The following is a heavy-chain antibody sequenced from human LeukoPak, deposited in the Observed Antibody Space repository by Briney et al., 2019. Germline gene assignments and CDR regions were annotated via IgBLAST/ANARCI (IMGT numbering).Heavy chain of an antibody. J-gene: IGHJ4*02. CDR1: GYGFASYW. Sequence: GESLKISCKASGYGFASYWIGWVRQMPGKGLEWMGIIYPGDSDTKYSPSFRGQVTISADKSISTAYLQWNNLKASDTAIYYCAKLMNDIAGATQLDYWGQGTLVTVSS. CDR3: AKLMNDIAGATQLDY. CDR2: IYPGDSDT. D-gene: IGHD1-26*01. V-gene: IGHV5-51*01.